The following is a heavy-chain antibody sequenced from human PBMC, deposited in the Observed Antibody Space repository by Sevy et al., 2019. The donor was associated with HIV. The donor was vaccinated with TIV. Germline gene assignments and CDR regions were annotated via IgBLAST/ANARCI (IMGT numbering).Heavy chain of an antibody. CDR3: ARDRGNYYDSSGSTLYYYYYGMDV. V-gene: IGHV1-18*01. CDR1: GYTFTSYG. CDR2: ISAYNGNT. D-gene: IGHD3-22*01. J-gene: IGHJ6*02. Sequence: ASVKVSCKASGYTFTSYGISWVRQAPGQGLEWMGWISAYNGNTNYAQKLQGRVTMTTDTSTSTAYMELRSLRSDETAVYYCARDRGNYYDSSGSTLYYYYYGMDVWGQGTTVTVSS.